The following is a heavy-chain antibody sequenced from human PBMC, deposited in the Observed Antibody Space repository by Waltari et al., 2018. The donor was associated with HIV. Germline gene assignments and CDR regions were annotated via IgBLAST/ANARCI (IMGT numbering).Heavy chain of an antibody. CDR2: IQKDGNNI. D-gene: IGHD2-2*01. CDR3: AKGYDSGMDV. V-gene: IGHV3-30*02. CDR1: GLPFRNYL. J-gene: IGHJ6*02. Sequence: QVQLVESGGGVVQPGGSLRLSCAASGLPFRNYLMHWVRQAPGKGLEWVSIIQKDGNNIYYRGSVQGRFTISRDNSKNTLYLQMNSLRDEDTATYCCAKGYDSGMDVWGQGTTVTVSS.